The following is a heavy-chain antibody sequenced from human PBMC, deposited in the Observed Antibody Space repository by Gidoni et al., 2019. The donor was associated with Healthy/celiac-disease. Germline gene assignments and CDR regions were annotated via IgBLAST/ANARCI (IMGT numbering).Heavy chain of an antibody. Sequence: QVQLVESGGGVVQPGRSLRLPCAASGFPFRSYGMHWVRQAPGKGLEWVAVIWYDGSNKYYADSVKGRFTISRDNSKNTLYLQMNSLRAEDTAVYYCARNKYYYDSSGYYGDYWGQGTLVTVSS. CDR3: ARNKYYYDSSGYYGDY. J-gene: IGHJ4*02. CDR2: IWYDGSNK. CDR1: GFPFRSYG. V-gene: IGHV3-33*01. D-gene: IGHD3-22*01.